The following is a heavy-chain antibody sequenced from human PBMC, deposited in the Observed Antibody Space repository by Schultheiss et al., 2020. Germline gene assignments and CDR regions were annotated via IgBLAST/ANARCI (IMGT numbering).Heavy chain of an antibody. CDR3: TTISGGSAAPYYYYYGMDV. J-gene: IGHJ6*02. CDR1: GFAFSSYG. Sequence: GGSLRLSCEASGFAFSSYGMHWVRQAPGKGLEWVGRIKSKTDGGTTDYAAPVKGRFTISRDDSKNTLYLQMNSLKTEDTAVYYCTTISGGSAAPYYYYYGMDVWGQGTTVTVSS. CDR2: IKSKTDGGTT. D-gene: IGHD2-15*01. V-gene: IGHV3-15*01.